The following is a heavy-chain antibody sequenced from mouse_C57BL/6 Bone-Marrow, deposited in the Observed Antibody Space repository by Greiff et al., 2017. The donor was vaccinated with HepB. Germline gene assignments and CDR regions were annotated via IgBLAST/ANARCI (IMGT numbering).Heavy chain of an antibody. CDR2: INPNNGGT. CDR3: ARSSITTVAPSGFDY. Sequence: EVQLQQSGPELVKPGASVKIPCKASGYTFTDYNMDWVKQSHGKSLEWIGDINPNNGGTIYNQKFKGKATLTADKSSSTAYMELRSLTSEDSAVYFCARSSITTVAPSGFDYWGQGTTLTVSS. CDR1: GYTFTDYN. J-gene: IGHJ2*01. D-gene: IGHD1-1*01. V-gene: IGHV1-18*01.